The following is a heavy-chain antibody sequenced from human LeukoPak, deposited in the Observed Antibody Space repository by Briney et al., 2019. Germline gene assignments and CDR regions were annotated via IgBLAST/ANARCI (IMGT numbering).Heavy chain of an antibody. CDR3: ARGPGAQDV. J-gene: IGHJ6*02. CDR1: GGSISSRSYC. Sequence: ASETLSLTCTVSGGSISSRSYCWGWIRRPPGKGLEWIGNIYNSGSTYYNPSLKSRVTISLDMSKNQISLKLSSVTAADTAVYYCARGPGAQDVWGQGTMVTVSS. CDR2: IYNSGST. V-gene: IGHV4-39*07. D-gene: IGHD3-10*01.